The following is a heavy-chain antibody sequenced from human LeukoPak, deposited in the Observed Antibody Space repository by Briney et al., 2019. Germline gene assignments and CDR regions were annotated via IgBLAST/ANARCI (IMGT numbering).Heavy chain of an antibody. J-gene: IGHJ6*03. CDR2: INHSGST. CDR3: ARALSGYYYGSGLYMDV. V-gene: IGHV4-34*01. D-gene: IGHD3-10*01. CDR1: GGSFSGYY. Sequence: AETLSLTCAVYGGSFSGYYWSWIRQPPGKGLEWIGEINHSGSTNYNPSLKSRVTISVDTSKNQFSLKLSSVTAADTAVYYCARALSGYYYGSGLYMDVWGKGTTVTVSS.